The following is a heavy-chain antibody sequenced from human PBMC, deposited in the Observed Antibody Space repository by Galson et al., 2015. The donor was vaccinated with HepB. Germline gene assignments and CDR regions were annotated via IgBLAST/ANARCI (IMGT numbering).Heavy chain of an antibody. CDR1: GYTFTSYA. CDR2: INTDNGNP. CDR3: AREERYYDSSGYYNDGFDI. J-gene: IGHJ3*02. V-gene: IGHV7-4-1*02. Sequence: SVKVSCKASGYTFTSYAMNWVRQAPGQGLEWMGWINTDNGNPTYAQGFTGRFVFSLDTSVSTAYLQISSLKAEDTAVYYCAREERYYDSSGYYNDGFDIWGQGTMVTVSS. D-gene: IGHD3-22*01.